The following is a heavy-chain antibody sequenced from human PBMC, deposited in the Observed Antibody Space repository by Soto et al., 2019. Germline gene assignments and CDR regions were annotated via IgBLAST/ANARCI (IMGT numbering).Heavy chain of an antibody. CDR2: ISSRSSPI. CDR1: GFTFSTYS. CDR3: ARDPESRHAFDI. D-gene: IGHD2-2*01. V-gene: IGHV3-48*01. J-gene: IGHJ3*02. Sequence: EVQLVESGGGFVQPGGSLRLSCAASGFTFSTYSMNWVRQAPGKGLEWVSYISSRSSPIYYADSVKGRFTISRDNAENSLFLHMSSLRAEDTAVYYCARDPESRHAFDIWGHGTLVTVS.